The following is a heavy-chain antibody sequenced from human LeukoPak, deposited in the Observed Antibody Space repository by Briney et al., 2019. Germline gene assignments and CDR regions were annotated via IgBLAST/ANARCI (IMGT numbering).Heavy chain of an antibody. Sequence: SETLSLTCTVSGGSISSYDWSWIRQPAGKGLEWIGRIYTSGSTNYNASLKSRVSMSVDTSKNQFSLKLSSVTAADTAVFYCARANSGSYREFDYWGQGTLVTVSS. V-gene: IGHV4-4*07. J-gene: IGHJ4*02. CDR1: GGSISSYD. D-gene: IGHD1-26*01. CDR2: IYTSGST. CDR3: ARANSGSYREFDY.